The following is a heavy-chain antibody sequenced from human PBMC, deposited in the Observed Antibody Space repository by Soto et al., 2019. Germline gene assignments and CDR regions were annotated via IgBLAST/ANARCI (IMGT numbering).Heavy chain of an antibody. CDR3: ASIDSGSYSHSFDD. J-gene: IGHJ4*02. D-gene: IGHD1-26*01. V-gene: IGHV4-39*01. CDR2: IYYSGST. Sequence: SETLSLTCTVSGGSISSSSYYWGWIRQPPGKGLEWIGSIYYSGSTYYNPSLKSRVTISVDTSKNQFSLKLSSVTAADTAVYYCASIDSGSYSHSFDDWGQGTLVTVSS. CDR1: GGSISSSSYY.